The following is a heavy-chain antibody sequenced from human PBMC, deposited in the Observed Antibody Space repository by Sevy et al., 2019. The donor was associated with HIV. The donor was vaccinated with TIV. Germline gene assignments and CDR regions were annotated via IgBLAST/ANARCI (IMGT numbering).Heavy chain of an antibody. CDR1: GGSISSHY. CDR2: IDTSGGT. D-gene: IGHD3-3*01. J-gene: IGHJ4*02. V-gene: IGHV4-4*07. CDR3: ARYNCGSGPHDYFDY. Sequence: SETLSLTCSVSGGSISSHYWSWIRQPAGEGLEWIGRIDTSGGTNYNPSLKTRVTMSIDTSKNQFSLRLRSVTAADTAVYYCARYNCGSGPHDYFDYWGPGALVTVSS.